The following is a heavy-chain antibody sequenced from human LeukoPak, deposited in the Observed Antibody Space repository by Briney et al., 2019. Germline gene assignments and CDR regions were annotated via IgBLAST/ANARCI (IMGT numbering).Heavy chain of an antibody. V-gene: IGHV3-33*06. D-gene: IGHD3-16*01. CDR3: VKDATNYYENDGLDY. J-gene: IGHJ4*02. CDR1: GFLLGSFA. Sequence: GGSLRLSCEASGFLLGSFAMHWVRQAPGKGLEWVAVIWFDGSNIHYVDSVRDRFTISRDNSRNTVYLQMSSLRAEDTAVYFCVKDATNYYENDGLDYWGQGTLVTVSS. CDR2: IWFDGSNI.